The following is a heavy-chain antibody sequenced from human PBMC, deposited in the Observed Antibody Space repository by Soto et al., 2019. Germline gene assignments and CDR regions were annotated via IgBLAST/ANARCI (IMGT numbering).Heavy chain of an antibody. V-gene: IGHV1-3*01. D-gene: IGHD2-2*01. CDR2: INAGNGNT. CDR3: ARGHLAVVPVASWFYYMDV. CDR1: GYTFTNYA. Sequence: ASVKVSCKASGYTFTNYAVHWVRQAPGQRLEWMGWINAGNGNTRFSQDLQGRVTITRDTSARTVYMELSSLRSEDTAVYYCARGHLAVVPVASWFYYMDVWGKGTTVTVSS. J-gene: IGHJ6*03.